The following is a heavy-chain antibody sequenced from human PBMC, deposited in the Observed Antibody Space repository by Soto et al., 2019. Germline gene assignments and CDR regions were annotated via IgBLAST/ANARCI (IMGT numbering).Heavy chain of an antibody. CDR3: VKGTEQYYNYIMDV. V-gene: IGHV3-64D*06. CDR2: IGANAGVT. J-gene: IGHJ6*02. Sequence: PGGSLRLSCSASGFSFRNYALYWVRQAPGNGLHFVSAIGANAGVTYYADSVKDRFTISRDNSKNTLYLQMIGLRAEDTAVYFCVKGTEQYYNYIMDVSGQGTTVTVSS. CDR1: GFSFRNYA.